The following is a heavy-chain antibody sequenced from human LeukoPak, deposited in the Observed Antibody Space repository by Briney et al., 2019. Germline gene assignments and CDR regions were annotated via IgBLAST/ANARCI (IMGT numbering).Heavy chain of an antibody. CDR2: ISSSSSTI. CDR3: ARDSFWSGYWRYNWFDP. D-gene: IGHD3-3*01. CDR1: GFTFSSYS. Sequence: PGGSLRLSCAASGFTFSSYSMNWVRQAPGKGLEWVSYISSSSSTIYYADSVKGRFTISRDDAKNSLYLQMNSLRAEDTAVYYCARDSFWSGYWRYNWFDPWGQGTLVTVSS. V-gene: IGHV3-48*01. J-gene: IGHJ5*02.